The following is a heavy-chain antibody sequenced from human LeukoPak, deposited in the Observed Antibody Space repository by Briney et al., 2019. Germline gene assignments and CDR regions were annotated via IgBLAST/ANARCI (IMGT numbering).Heavy chain of an antibody. D-gene: IGHD3-3*01. Sequence: ASVKVSCKASGYTFTSYAMHWVRQAPGQRLEWMGWINAGNGNTKYSQKFQGRVTITRDTSASTAYMELSSLRSEDTAVYYCARDFWRGPDAFDIWGQGTMVTVSS. V-gene: IGHV1-3*01. CDR3: ARDFWRGPDAFDI. J-gene: IGHJ3*02. CDR1: GYTFTSYA. CDR2: INAGNGNT.